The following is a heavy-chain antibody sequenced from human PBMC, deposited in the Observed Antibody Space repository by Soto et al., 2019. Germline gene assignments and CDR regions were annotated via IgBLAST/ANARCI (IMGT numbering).Heavy chain of an antibody. V-gene: IGHV4-4*07. D-gene: IGHD3-16*01. J-gene: IGHJ5*02. CDR1: GGTMSSYF. CDR3: ARGLSAFDP. Sequence: SETTSITCAASGGTMSSYFWSWIRQPAGKGLEWIGRIYSSGSTSYNPSLKSRVTLSVDTSKNQVSLRLNSMTAADTAVYYCARGLSAFDPWGQGTLVTVSS. CDR2: IYSSGST.